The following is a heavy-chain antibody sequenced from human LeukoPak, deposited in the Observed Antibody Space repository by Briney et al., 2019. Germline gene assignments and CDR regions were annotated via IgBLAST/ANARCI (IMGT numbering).Heavy chain of an antibody. CDR2: ISTAGDT. J-gene: IGHJ4*02. V-gene: IGHV3-13*01. D-gene: IGHD2-15*01. Sequence: GGSLRLSCAASGFTFSRYDMHWVRQTTGKSLEWVSTISTAGDTYYLGSVKGRFTISRENAKNSLYLEMNSLRVGDTAVYYCARDLYSTYGPFFDSWGQGTLVTVSS. CDR1: GFTFSRYD. CDR3: ARDLYSTYGPFFDS.